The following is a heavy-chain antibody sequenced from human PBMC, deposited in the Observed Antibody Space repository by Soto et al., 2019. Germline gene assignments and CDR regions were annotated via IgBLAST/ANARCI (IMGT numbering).Heavy chain of an antibody. D-gene: IGHD5-12*01. CDR3: AREGRDGYNYGWFDP. CDR1: GGTFSSYA. J-gene: IGHJ5*02. V-gene: IGHV1-69*01. Sequence: QVQLVQSGAEVKKPGSSVKVSCKASGGTFSSYAISWVRQAPGQGLEWMGGIIPIFGTANYAQKFRGRVTITADASTSKAYMELSSLRSEDTALYYCAREGRDGYNYGWFDPWGQGTLVTVSS. CDR2: IIPIFGTA.